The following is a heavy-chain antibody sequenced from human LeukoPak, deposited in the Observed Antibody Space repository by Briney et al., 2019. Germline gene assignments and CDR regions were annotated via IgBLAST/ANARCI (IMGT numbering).Heavy chain of an antibody. V-gene: IGHV1-18*01. CDR1: GYTFTSYG. D-gene: IGHD3-3*01. Sequence: ASVKVSCKASGYTFTSYGISWVRQAPGQGLEWMGWISAYNGNTNYAQKLQGRVTMTTDTSTSTAYMELRSLRSDDTAVYYCARSVLRFLEWPSFAFFDYWDQGTLVTVSS. CDR3: ARSVLRFLEWPSFAFFDY. J-gene: IGHJ4*02. CDR2: ISAYNGNT.